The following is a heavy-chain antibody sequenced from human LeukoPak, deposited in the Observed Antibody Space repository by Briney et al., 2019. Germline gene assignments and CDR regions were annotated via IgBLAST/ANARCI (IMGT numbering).Heavy chain of an antibody. Sequence: GGSLRLPCAASGFTFSSYAMSWVRQAPGKGLEWVSAISGSGGSTYYADSVKGRFTISRDNSQNTLYLQMNSLRAEDTAVYYCARDARYCSSTSCSYDAFDVWGQGTMVTVSS. D-gene: IGHD2-2*01. CDR1: GFTFSSYA. CDR2: ISGSGGST. J-gene: IGHJ3*01. CDR3: ARDARYCSSTSCSYDAFDV. V-gene: IGHV3-23*01.